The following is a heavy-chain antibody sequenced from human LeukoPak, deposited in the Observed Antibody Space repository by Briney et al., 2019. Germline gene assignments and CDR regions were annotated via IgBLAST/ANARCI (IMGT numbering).Heavy chain of an antibody. Sequence: SETLSLTYTVSGGSISSYYWSWIRQPAGKGLEWIGHIYTSGSTKYNPSLKSRVTISLDKSENQFSLKLSSVTAADTAVYYCAGDGYRTSWYYYWGQGTLVTASS. D-gene: IGHD6-13*01. CDR2: IYTSGST. J-gene: IGHJ4*02. V-gene: IGHV4-4*07. CDR3: AGDGYRTSWYYY. CDR1: GGSISSYY.